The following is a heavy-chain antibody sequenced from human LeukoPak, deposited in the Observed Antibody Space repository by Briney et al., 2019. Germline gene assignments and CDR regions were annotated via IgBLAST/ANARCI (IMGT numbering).Heavy chain of an antibody. Sequence: GGSLRLSCAVSGFTFSDYYMNWIRQAPGKGLEWVSYISSSGSTIYYADSVKGRFTISRDNAKNSLYLQMNSLRAEDTAVYYCARDVQTSGWYDYWGQGTLVTVSS. J-gene: IGHJ4*02. D-gene: IGHD6-19*01. CDR2: ISSSGSTI. V-gene: IGHV3-11*01. CDR1: GFTFSDYY. CDR3: ARDVQTSGWYDY.